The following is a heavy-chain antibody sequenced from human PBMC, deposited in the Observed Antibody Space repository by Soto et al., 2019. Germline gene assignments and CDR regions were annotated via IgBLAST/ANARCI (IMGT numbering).Heavy chain of an antibody. CDR1: GYTFTGYY. CDR2: INPNSGGT. J-gene: IGHJ6*02. D-gene: IGHD6-13*01. Sequence: ASVKVSCKASGYTFTGYYMHWVRQAPGQGLEWMGWINPNSGGTNYAQKFQGWVTMTRDTSISTAYMELSRLRSDDTAVYYCARESAAGRYYYYGMDVWGQGTTVTVSS. V-gene: IGHV1-2*04. CDR3: ARESAAGRYYYYGMDV.